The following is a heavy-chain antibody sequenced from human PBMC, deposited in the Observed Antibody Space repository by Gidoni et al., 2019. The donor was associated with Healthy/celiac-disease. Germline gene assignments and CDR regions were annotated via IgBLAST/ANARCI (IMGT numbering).Heavy chain of an antibody. V-gene: IGHV3-30-3*01. CDR3: ARDQSPYDYVWGSYRWGFDY. CDR1: GFTFSSYA. D-gene: IGHD3-16*02. J-gene: IGHJ4*02. CDR2: ISYDGSNK. Sequence: QVQLVESGGGVVQPGRSLRLSCAASGFTFSSYAMHWVRQAPGKGLEWVAVISYDGSNKYYADSVKGRFTISRDNSKNTLYLQMNSLRAEDTAVYYCARDQSPYDYVWGSYRWGFDYWGQGTLVTVSS.